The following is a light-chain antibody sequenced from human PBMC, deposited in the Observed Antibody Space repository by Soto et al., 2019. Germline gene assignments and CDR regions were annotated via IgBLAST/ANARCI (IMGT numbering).Light chain of an antibody. V-gene: IGLV2-14*01. Sequence: QSALTQPASVSGSPGQWITISCTGTSSDVGRYNYVSWYQQHPVKAPKLMIYDVTNRPSGVSDRFSGSKSGNTASLTISGLQAEDEADYYCSSYTSSTTPYVFGTGTKLTVL. CDR1: SSDVGRYNY. CDR2: DVT. CDR3: SSYTSSTTPYV. J-gene: IGLJ1*01.